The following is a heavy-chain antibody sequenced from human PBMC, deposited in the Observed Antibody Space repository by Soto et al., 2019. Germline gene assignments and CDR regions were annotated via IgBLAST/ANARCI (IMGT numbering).Heavy chain of an antibody. V-gene: IGHV4-39*07. CDR2: IYYSGST. D-gene: IGHD5-18*01. CDR1: GGSISSSSYY. J-gene: IGHJ4*02. CDR3: ARDRRGEYSYGSTYFDY. Sequence: PSETLSLTCTASGGSISSSSYYWGWIRQPPGKGLEWIGSIYYSGSTYYNPSLKSRVTISVDTSKNQFSLKLSSVTAADTAVYYCARDRRGEYSYGSTYFDYWGQGTLVTVSS.